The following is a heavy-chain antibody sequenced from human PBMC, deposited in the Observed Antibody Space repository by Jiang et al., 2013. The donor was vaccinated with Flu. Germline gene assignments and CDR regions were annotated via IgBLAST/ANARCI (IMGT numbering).Heavy chain of an antibody. CDR1: GYTFTSYD. J-gene: IGHJ6*02. D-gene: IGHD6-13*01. Sequence: VQLVESGAEVKKPGASVKVSCKASGYTFTSYDINWVRQATGQGLEWMGWMNPNSGNTGYAQKFQGRVTMTRNTSISTAYMELSSLRSEDTAVYYCARGKYSSSWYAGYYYYGMDVWGQGTTVTVSS. CDR2: MNPNSGNT. CDR3: ARGKYSSSWYAGYYYYGMDV. V-gene: IGHV1-8*01.